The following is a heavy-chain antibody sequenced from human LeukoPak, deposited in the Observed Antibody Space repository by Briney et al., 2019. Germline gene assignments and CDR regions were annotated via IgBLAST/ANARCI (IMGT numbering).Heavy chain of an antibody. Sequence: ASVKASCKASGYTFSGYFIHWVRQAAGQGLEWMGRINSNSGVTEYAQKFQGRVAMSRDTSINTASMELSWLTPDDTAVYYCARDLSSTPNWEFDYWGQGTLVTVSS. CDR3: ARDLSSTPNWEFDY. CDR1: GYTFSGYF. CDR2: INSNSGVT. J-gene: IGHJ4*02. D-gene: IGHD7-27*01. V-gene: IGHV1-2*06.